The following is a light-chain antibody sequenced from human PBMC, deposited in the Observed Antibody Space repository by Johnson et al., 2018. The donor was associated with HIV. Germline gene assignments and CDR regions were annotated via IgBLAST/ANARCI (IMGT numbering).Light chain of an antibody. J-gene: IGLJ1*01. V-gene: IGLV1-51*02. CDR2: ENN. CDR1: SSNIGNNY. CDR3: GIWDSSLSVYV. Sequence: QSVFTQPPSVSAAPGQKVTISCSGSSSNIGNNYVSWYQQLPGTAPKLLIYENNKRPSGIPDRFSGSKSGTSATLGITGLQTGAEADYYCGIWDSSLSVYVFGTGTKVTVL.